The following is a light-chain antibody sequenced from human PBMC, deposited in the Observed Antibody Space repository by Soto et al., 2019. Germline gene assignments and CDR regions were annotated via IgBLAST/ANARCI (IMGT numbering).Light chain of an antibody. CDR3: QQYGSSGT. J-gene: IGKJ1*01. CDR2: GAS. Sequence: EIGLTQSAGTLSLYPGERATLSCRASQSVSNNYLAWYQQKPGQAPRLLIYGASNRATGIPDRFSGSGSGTDFTLTISRLEPEDFAVYYCQQYGSSGTFGQGTKVDIK. CDR1: QSVSNNY. V-gene: IGKV3-20*01.